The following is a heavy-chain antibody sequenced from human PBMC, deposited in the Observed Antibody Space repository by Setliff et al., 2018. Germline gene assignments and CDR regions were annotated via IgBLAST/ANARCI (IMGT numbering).Heavy chain of an antibody. Sequence: SETLSLTCTVSGGSISSHYWSWIRQPPGKGLEWIGSIYYSGSTNYNPSLKSRVTISVDTSKNQFSLKLSSVTAADTAVYYCARDSAPSYYYGGDFFDFWGQGSLVTVSS. J-gene: IGHJ4*02. CDR3: ARDSAPSYYYGGDFFDF. V-gene: IGHV4-59*11. CDR2: IYYSGST. CDR1: GGSISSHY. D-gene: IGHD3-10*01.